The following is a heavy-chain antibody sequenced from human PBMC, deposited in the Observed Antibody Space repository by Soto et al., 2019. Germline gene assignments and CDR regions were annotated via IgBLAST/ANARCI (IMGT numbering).Heavy chain of an antibody. Sequence: QVQLVQSGAEVKKPGSPGKASCKPSEDTSTSYAITGVRKPPGQGLEWMGGIIPIFGTANYAQKFQGRVTITADESTSTAYMELSSLRSEDTAVYYCARDGSGYRSRASPMDVWGQGTTVTVSS. V-gene: IGHV1-69*01. CDR1: EDTSTSYA. D-gene: IGHD3-22*01. CDR3: ARDGSGYRSRASPMDV. J-gene: IGHJ6*02. CDR2: IIPIFGTA.